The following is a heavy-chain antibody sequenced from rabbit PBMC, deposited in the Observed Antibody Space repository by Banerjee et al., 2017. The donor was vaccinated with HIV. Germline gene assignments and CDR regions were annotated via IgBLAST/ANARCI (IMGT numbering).Heavy chain of an antibody. V-gene: IGHV1S45*01. Sequence: QEQLAESGGDLVKPEGSLTLTCTASGFSFSNKYVMCWVRQAPGKGLEWIASIYTGSGSTYYASWAKGRFTISKTSSTTVTLQMTSLTAADTATYFCARDAGYAGSNLWGPGTLVTVS. D-gene: IGHD4-2*01. CDR2: IYTGSGST. J-gene: IGHJ4*01. CDR3: ARDAGYAGSNL. CDR1: GFSFSNKYV.